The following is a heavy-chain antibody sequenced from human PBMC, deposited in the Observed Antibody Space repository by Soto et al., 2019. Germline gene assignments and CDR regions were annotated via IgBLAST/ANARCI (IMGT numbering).Heavy chain of an antibody. CDR3: AKDRESGSYEPFDY. D-gene: IGHD1-26*01. J-gene: IGHJ4*02. V-gene: IGHV1-18*01. Sequence: QVQLVQSGAEVKKSGASVKVSCKASGYIFTGYFIQWLRRAPGQGLEWMGWIIPYNGNTNYAQKFQDRVTLTTETSTSTAYMELRSLRSDDTAVYYCAKDRESGSYEPFDYWGQGTLVTVSS. CDR1: GYIFTGYF. CDR2: IIPYNGNT.